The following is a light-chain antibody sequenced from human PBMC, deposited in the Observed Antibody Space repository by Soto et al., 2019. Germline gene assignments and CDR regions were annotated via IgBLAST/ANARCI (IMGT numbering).Light chain of an antibody. Sequence: DIVMTQSPDSLAVSLGERATINCKSSQSLWSSSADHYYFAWYQQKPGQPPRLLLYWASARESGVPDRFSGSGSGRAFSLTINSLQAEDLAVYFCQQYLSPPRTVGQGT. CDR1: QSLWSSSADHYY. V-gene: IGKV4-1*01. CDR3: QQYLSPPRT. J-gene: IGKJ2*01. CDR2: WAS.